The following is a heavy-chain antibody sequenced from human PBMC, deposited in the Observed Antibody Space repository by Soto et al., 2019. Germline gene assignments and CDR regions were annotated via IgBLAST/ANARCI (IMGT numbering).Heavy chain of an antibody. D-gene: IGHD4-17*01. CDR1: GFTFSSYS. CDR2: ISSSSSTI. CDR3: ARDLGDYVMDY. Sequence: EVQLVESGGGLVQPGGSLRLSCAASGFTFSSYSMNWVRQAPGKGLGWVSYISSSSSTIYYADSVKGRFTISRDNAKNSLYLQMNSLRAEDTAVYYCARDLGDYVMDYWGQGTLVTVSS. J-gene: IGHJ4*02. V-gene: IGHV3-48*01.